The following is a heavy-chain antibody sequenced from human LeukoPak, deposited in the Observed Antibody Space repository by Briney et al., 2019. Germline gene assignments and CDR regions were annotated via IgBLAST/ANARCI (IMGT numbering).Heavy chain of an antibody. Sequence: SVKVSCKASGVTFSSYAISWVRQAPGQGLEWIGGLRPVFGPINSAQKFQDRVTLTKDDSTNTAYMEWRSLRSEDTAVYYCATNPMTGYHLGDHFYFYMAVWGKGTTVTVS. V-gene: IGHV1-69*05. CDR2: LRPVFGPI. D-gene: IGHD1-20*01. J-gene: IGHJ6*03. CDR3: ATNPMTGYHLGDHFYFYMAV. CDR1: GVTFSSYA.